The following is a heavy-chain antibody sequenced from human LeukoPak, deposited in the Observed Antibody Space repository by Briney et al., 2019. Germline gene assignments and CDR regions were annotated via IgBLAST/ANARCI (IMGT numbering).Heavy chain of an antibody. D-gene: IGHD5-18*01. V-gene: IGHV3-21*01. J-gene: IGHJ3*02. Sequence: KPGGSLRLSCAASGFTFSSYSMNWVRQAPGKGLEWVSSISSSSSYIYYADSVKGRFTISRDNAKNSLYLQMNSLRAEDTAVYYCAGIRGYSYGYPGRDAFDIWGQGTMVTVSS. CDR1: GFTFSSYS. CDR2: ISSSSSYI. CDR3: AGIRGYSYGYPGRDAFDI.